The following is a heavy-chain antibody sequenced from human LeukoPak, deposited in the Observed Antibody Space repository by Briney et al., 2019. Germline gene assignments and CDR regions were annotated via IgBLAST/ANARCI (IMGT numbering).Heavy chain of an antibody. Sequence: ASVKVSCKASGYSFTGYYIHWVRQAPGQGLEWMAWINPNSGDTNFAQKFQGRVTMTRDTSISTVYMELSRLRSDDTAVYYCSSFSVVVVAATNDAFDIWGQGTMVTVSS. V-gene: IGHV1-2*02. J-gene: IGHJ3*02. CDR2: INPNSGDT. D-gene: IGHD2-15*01. CDR1: GYSFTGYY. CDR3: SSFSVVVVAATNDAFDI.